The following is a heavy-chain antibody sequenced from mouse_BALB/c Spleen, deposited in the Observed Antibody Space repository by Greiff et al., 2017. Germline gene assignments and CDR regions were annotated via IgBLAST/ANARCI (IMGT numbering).Heavy chain of an antibody. J-gene: IGHJ4*01. Sequence: EVKLVESGGGLVQPGGSRKLSCAASGFTFSSFGMHWVRQAPEKGLEWVAYISSGSSTIYYADTVKGRFTISRDNPKNTLFLQMTSLRSEDTAMYYCARGFYYGSYAMGYWGQGTSVTVSS. V-gene: IGHV5-17*02. CDR1: GFTFSSFG. CDR3: ARGFYYGSYAMGY. CDR2: ISSGSSTI. D-gene: IGHD2-1*01.